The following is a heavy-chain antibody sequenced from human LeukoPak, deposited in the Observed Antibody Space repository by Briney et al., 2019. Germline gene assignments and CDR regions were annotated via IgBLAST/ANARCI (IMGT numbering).Heavy chain of an antibody. D-gene: IGHD3-10*01. J-gene: IGHJ4*02. CDR2: IYTYGST. CDR1: GFTVSSNY. CDR3: AREVDYHTSGSSDY. V-gene: IGHV3-53*01. Sequence: GGSLRLSCAASGFTVSSNYMSWVRQAPGKGLEWVSVIYTYGSTYYADSVKGRFTISRDNPKNTLYLQMNSLRAEDTVVYYCAREVDYHTSGSSDYWGQGTLVTVSS.